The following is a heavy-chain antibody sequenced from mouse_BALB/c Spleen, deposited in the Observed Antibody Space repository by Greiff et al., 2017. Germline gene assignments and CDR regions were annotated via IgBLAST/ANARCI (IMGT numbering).Heavy chain of an antibody. Sequence: EVKLVESGPGLVKPSQSLSLTCSVTGYSITSDYAWNWIRQFPGNKLEWMGYISYSGSTSYNPSLKSRISITRDTSKNQFFLQLNSVTTEDTATYYCAREGYDYDGEDYWGQGTTLTVSS. J-gene: IGHJ2*01. V-gene: IGHV3-2*02. CDR2: ISYSGST. CDR1: GYSITSDYA. CDR3: AREGYDYDGEDY. D-gene: IGHD2-4*01.